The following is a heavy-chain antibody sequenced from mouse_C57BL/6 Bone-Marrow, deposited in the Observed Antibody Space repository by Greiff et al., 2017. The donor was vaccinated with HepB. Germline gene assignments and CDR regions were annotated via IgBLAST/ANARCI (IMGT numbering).Heavy chain of an antibody. CDR3: ARHGYYYAMDY. CDR1: GFTFSDYY. D-gene: IGHD2-2*01. J-gene: IGHJ4*01. CDR2: ISNGGGST. Sequence: EVKLMESGGGLVQPGGSLKLSCAASGFTFSDYYMYWVRQTPEKRLEWVAYISNGGGSTYYPDTVKGRFTISRDNAKNTLYLQMSRLKSEDTAMYYCARHGYYYAMDYWGQGTSVTVSS. V-gene: IGHV5-12*01.